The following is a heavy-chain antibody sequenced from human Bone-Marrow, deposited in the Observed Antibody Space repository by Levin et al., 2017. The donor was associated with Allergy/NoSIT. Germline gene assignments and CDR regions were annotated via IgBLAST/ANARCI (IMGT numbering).Heavy chain of an antibody. CDR2: ITSSSGTI. D-gene: IGHD1-26*01. Sequence: SCAASGFTFSTYNMNWVRQAPGKGLEWVSFITSSSGTIFYTDSVKGRFTISRDNAKNSLYLQMNSLRDEDTAVYYCARDRVGATHGAFDIWGQGTMVTVSS. CDR3: ARDRVGATHGAFDI. V-gene: IGHV3-48*02. J-gene: IGHJ3*02. CDR1: GFTFSTYN.